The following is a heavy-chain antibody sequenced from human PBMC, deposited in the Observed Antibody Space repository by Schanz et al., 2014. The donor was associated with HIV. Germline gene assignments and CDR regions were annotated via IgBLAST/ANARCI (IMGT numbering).Heavy chain of an antibody. J-gene: IGHJ6*02. CDR2: ISYDGRNK. Sequence: QVHLVESGGGVVQPGRSLRLSCAASGFTFNNYGMHWVRQAPGKGLEWVAVISYDGRNKYYEDSVKGRFTISRDNSKNTLYLQLKSLRADDTAVYYCAKDRNYYESKYRGKGNYYYYYGMDVWGQGTTVTVSS. V-gene: IGHV3-30*18. CDR1: GFTFNNYG. CDR3: AKDRNYYESKYRGKGNYYYYYGMDV. D-gene: IGHD3-22*01.